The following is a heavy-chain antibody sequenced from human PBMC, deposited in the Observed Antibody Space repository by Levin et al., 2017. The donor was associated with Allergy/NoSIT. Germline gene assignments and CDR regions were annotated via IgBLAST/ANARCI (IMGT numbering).Heavy chain of an antibody. V-gene: IGHV1-45*02. CDR1: GYTFTYRY. J-gene: IGHJ3*01. Sequence: AASVKVSCKASGYTFTYRYLHWVRQAPGQALEWMGWITPYNGNTNYAQKFRGRVTITRAMSLDPIYIEVRSLTSDDTGIYFCARSRLSGRQDTFDVWGQGTMVTVSP. CDR3: ARSRLSGRQDTFDV. CDR2: ITPYNGNT. D-gene: IGHD1-1*01.